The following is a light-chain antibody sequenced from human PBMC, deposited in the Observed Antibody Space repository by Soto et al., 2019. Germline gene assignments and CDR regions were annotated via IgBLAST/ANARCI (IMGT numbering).Light chain of an antibody. CDR1: QDIRNF. V-gene: IGKV1-27*01. Sequence: DIQMTQSPTSLSASVGDRVTITCRASQDIRNFVAWYQQKPGKAPKLLIYAASTLQSGVPSRFSVSGSGTDFTLTINSLQPEDVATYSCQKYSSVPVFGPGTKGEIK. CDR3: QKYSSVPV. CDR2: AAS. J-gene: IGKJ3*01.